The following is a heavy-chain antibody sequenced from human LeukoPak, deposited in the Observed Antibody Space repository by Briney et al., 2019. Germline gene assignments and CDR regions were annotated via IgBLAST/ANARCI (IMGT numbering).Heavy chain of an antibody. CDR1: GFTFSNYN. CDR2: VSSSSSSNI. J-gene: IGHJ4*02. CDR3: VRRFDY. Sequence: GSLRLSCAASGFTFSNYNMNWVGQPQGKGLGWVSHVSSSSSSNIYYADSVKGRFTISRDNAKNSLYLQMNSLRDEDTAVYYCVRRFDYWGQGTLVTVSS. V-gene: IGHV3-48*02.